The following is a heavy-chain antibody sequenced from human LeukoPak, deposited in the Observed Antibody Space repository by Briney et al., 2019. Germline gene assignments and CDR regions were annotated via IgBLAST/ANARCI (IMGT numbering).Heavy chain of an antibody. V-gene: IGHV4-4*07. D-gene: IGHD3-10*01. Sequence: PSETLSLTCNVSGGSISSYFWTWIRQPAGEGLEWIGRIHASGTTNYNSSLKRRVSMSVDTSKNQFSLKLTSVTAADTAVYFCARDGADVYGRAFDYWGQGTLVSVSS. CDR1: GGSISSYF. CDR2: IHASGTT. J-gene: IGHJ4*02. CDR3: ARDGADVYGRAFDY.